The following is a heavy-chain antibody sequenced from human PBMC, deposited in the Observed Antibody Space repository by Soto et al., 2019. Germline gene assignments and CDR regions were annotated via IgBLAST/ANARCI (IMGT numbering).Heavy chain of an antibody. CDR2: ISGDGGST. CDR3: AKDPTVEGWFDP. D-gene: IGHD7-27*01. V-gene: IGHV3-43*02. J-gene: IGHJ5*02. Sequence: GGSLRLSCAASGFTFDDYAMHWVRQAPGKGLEWVSLISGDGGSTYDADSVKGRFTISRDNSKNSLYLQMNSLRTEDTSLYYCAKDPTVEGWFDPWGKGTLVTVSP. CDR1: GFTFDDYA.